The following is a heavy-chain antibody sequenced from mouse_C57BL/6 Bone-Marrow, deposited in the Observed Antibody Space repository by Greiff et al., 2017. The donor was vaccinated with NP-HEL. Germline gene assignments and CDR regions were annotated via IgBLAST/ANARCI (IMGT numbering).Heavy chain of an antibody. D-gene: IGHD1-1*01. CDR3: ARYGYGSSYGWYFDV. J-gene: IGHJ1*03. CDR1: GYTFTDYY. V-gene: IGHV1-19*01. Sequence: EVQLQQSGPVLVKPGASVKMSCKASGYTFTDYYMNWVKQSHGKSLEWIGVINPYNGGTSYNQKFKGKATLTVDKSSSTAYMELNSLTSEDSAVYYCARYGYGSSYGWYFDVWGTGTTVTVSS. CDR2: INPYNGGT.